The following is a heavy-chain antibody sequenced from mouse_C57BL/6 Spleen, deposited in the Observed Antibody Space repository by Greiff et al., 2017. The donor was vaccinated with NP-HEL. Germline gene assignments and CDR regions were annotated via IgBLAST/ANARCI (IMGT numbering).Heavy chain of an antibody. V-gene: IGHV3-5*01. CDR3: ARDQGYDDLYYYAMDY. CDR1: GISITTGNYR. Sequence: DVQLQESGPGLVKPSQTVFLTCTVTGISITTGNYRWSWIRQFPGNKLEWIGYIYYSGTITYNPSLTSRTTITRDTPKNQFFLEMNSLTAEDTATYYCARDQGYDDLYYYAMDYWGQGTSVTVSS. CDR2: IYYSGTI. J-gene: IGHJ4*01. D-gene: IGHD2-2*01.